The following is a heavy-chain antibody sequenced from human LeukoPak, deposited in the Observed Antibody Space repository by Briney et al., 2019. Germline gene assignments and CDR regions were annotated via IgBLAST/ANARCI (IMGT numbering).Heavy chain of an antibody. CDR3: ARGNGDIFTGPDWFDP. CDR1: GFTFRSYE. Sequence: GGSLRLSCAASGFTFRSYEMNWVRQAPGKGLEWVSYMSSSGYTIYYADSVKGRFTISRDNAKNSLYLQMNSLRAEDTAVYYCARGNGDIFTGPDWFDPWGQGTLVTVSS. V-gene: IGHV3-48*03. CDR2: MSSSGYTI. J-gene: IGHJ5*02. D-gene: IGHD3-9*01.